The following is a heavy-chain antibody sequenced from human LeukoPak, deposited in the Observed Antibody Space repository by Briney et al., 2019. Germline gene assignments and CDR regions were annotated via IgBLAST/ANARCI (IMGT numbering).Heavy chain of an antibody. CDR1: GYTFTSYG. J-gene: IGHJ6*04. CDR3: ARDREPYYYGSGSLSLGMDV. V-gene: IGHV1-18*04. CDR2: ISAYNGNT. D-gene: IGHD3-10*01. Sequence: ASVKVSCKASGYTFTSYGISWVRQAPGQGLEWMGWISAYNGNTNYAQKLQGRVTMTQDTSTSIAYMELRSLRSDDTAVYYCARDREPYYYGSGSLSLGMDVWGKGTTVTVSS.